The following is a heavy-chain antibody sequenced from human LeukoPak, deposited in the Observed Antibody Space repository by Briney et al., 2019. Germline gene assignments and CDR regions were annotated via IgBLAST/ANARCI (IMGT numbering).Heavy chain of an antibody. CDR1: GYSFTNYK. CDR3: ARATSPIAYDWNS. J-gene: IGHJ4*02. D-gene: IGHD3-16*01. CDR2: IDPSGPSV. V-gene: IGHV1-46*01. Sequence: ASVKVSCKASGYSFTNYKIHWLRQAPGQGLRWMGIIDPSGPSVTYAQIFQGRLIVTRDTSTSTVYMQLSSLRSEDTAMYYCARATSPIAYDWNSWGQGTLVTVSS.